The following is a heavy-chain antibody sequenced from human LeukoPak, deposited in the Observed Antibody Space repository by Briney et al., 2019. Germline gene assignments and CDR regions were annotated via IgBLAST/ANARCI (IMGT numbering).Heavy chain of an antibody. CDR3: ARAGYSSSCFDY. Sequence: PGGSLRLSCAASGFTFSSYGMTWVRQAPGKGLEWVSAISSTGGTAYYADSVKGRFTISRDNSKNTLYLQMNSLRAEDTAVYYCARAGYSSSCFDYWGQGTLVTVSS. D-gene: IGHD6-13*01. J-gene: IGHJ4*02. CDR1: GFTFSSYG. CDR2: ISSTGGTA. V-gene: IGHV3-23*01.